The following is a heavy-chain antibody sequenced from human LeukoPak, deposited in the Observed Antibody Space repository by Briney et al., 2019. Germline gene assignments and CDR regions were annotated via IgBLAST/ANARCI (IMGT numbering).Heavy chain of an antibody. D-gene: IGHD5-12*01. J-gene: IGHJ6*03. CDR2: IRYDGSNK. CDR3: AKDLGLRLVPVYYYYMDV. CDR1: GFTFSSYG. Sequence: GGSLRLSCAASGFTFSSYGMHWVRQAPGKGLEWVAFIRYDGSNKYYADSVKGRFTISRDNSKNTLYLQMNSLRAEDTAVYYCAKDLGLRLVPVYYYYMDVWGKGTTVTISS. V-gene: IGHV3-30*02.